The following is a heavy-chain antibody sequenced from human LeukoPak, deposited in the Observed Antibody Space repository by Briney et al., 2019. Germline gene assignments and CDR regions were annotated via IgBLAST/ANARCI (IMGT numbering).Heavy chain of an antibody. CDR1: GGSISSSSYY. Sequence: SETLSLTCTVSGGSISSSSYYWGWIRQPPGKGLEWIGSIYYSGSTYYNPSLKSRVTISVDTSKNQFSLKLSSVTAADTAVYYCPLLTVYFSFDYWGQGTLVPVSS. J-gene: IGHJ4*02. D-gene: IGHD3-9*01. CDR3: PLLTVYFSFDY. V-gene: IGHV4-39*01. CDR2: IYYSGST.